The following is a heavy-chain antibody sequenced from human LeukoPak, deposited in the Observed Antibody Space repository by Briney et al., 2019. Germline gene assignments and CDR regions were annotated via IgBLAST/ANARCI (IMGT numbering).Heavy chain of an antibody. J-gene: IGHJ4*02. CDR3: TRDRLFDC. CDR2: IGSTTTDM. V-gene: IGHV3-21*01. D-gene: IGHD6-6*01. Sequence: GGSLRLSRAASGFSLRTFTLHWVRQAPGKGLEWVSSIGSTTTDMSYTGSVKGRFSISRDNAKNSLSLQTNSLRVEDTAVYYCTRDRLFDCWGQGTLVTVSS. CDR1: GFSLRTFT.